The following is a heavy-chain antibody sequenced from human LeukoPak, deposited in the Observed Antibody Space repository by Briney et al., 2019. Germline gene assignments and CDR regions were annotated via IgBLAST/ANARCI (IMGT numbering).Heavy chain of an antibody. J-gene: IGHJ4*02. CDR1: GFTFSSYS. CDR3: ACGDSSGYQPRAIDY. CDR2: ISSSSSTI. Sequence: PGGSLRLSCAASGFTFSSYSMNWVRQAPGKGLEWVSYISSSSSTIYYADSVKGRFTISRDNAKNSLYLQMNSLRAEDTAVYYCACGDSSGYQPRAIDYWGQGTLVTVSS. D-gene: IGHD3-22*01. V-gene: IGHV3-48*01.